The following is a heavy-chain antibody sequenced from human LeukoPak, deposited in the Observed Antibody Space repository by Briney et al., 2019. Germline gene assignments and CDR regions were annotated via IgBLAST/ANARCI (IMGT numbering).Heavy chain of an antibody. CDR3: ARVWDGDYYDSSGPVGN. D-gene: IGHD3-22*01. J-gene: IGHJ4*02. CDR1: GFTVSSNY. V-gene: IGHV3-53*01. CDR2: IYSGSST. Sequence: GGSLRLSCAAPGFTVSSNYMSWVRQAPGKGLEWVSVIYSGSSTYYADSVKGRFTISRDNSKNTLYLQMNSLRAEDTDVYYCARVWDGDYYDSSGPVGNWGQGTLVTVSS.